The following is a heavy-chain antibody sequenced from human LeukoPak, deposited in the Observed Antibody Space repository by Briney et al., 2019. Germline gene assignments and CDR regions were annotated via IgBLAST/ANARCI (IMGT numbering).Heavy chain of an antibody. CDR3: AKDLYGRWQLWSQSDY. D-gene: IGHD5-18*01. J-gene: IGHJ4*02. CDR1: ALTFSSYA. CDR2: ISGSGGST. V-gene: IGHV3-23*01. Sequence: QPGGSLRLSRAASALTFSSYAMSWVRQAPGKGLEWVSAISGSGGSTYYADSVKGRFTISRDNSKNTLYLQMNSLRAEDTAVYYCAKDLYGRWQLWSQSDYWGQGTLVTISS.